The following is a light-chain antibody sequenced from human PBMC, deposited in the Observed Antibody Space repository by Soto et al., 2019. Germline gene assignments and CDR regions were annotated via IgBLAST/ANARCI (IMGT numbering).Light chain of an antibody. V-gene: IGKV1-39*01. CDR2: AAS. CDR1: QSISTY. Sequence: DIQMTQSPSSLSASVGDRVTITCRARQSISTYLNWYKHKPGEAPKLLIYAASTLQSGVPSRFSGSGSGTDFTLTISGLQPEEFATYYCQQSYSTLLTFGGGTKVEIK. CDR3: QQSYSTLLT. J-gene: IGKJ4*01.